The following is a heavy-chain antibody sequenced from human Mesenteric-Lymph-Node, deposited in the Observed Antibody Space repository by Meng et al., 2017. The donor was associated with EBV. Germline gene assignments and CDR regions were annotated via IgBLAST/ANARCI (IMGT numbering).Heavy chain of an antibody. CDR3: SIWDTGALQNY. J-gene: IGHJ4*02. CDR2: IEPTGNT. D-gene: IGHD5-18*01. Sequence: ANLKEWGAGLVKPSETLSLTCAAYGASFSGHYGGGMRQHPGKGLEWIGEIEPTGNTKYIPSLKSRFTISLDTSRNQLSLKLTSVTAADTAVYYCSIWDTGALQNYWGPGTLVTVSS. V-gene: IGHV4-34*01. CDR1: GASFSGHY.